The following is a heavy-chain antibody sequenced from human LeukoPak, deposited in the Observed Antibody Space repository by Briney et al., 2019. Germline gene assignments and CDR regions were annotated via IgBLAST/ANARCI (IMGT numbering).Heavy chain of an antibody. J-gene: IGHJ4*02. CDR3: ARAPGPPPGGYFDY. CDR2: IRYDRSNQ. CDR1: GFTFNFYG. V-gene: IGHV3-30*02. Sequence: GGSLRLSCAASGFTFNFYGMHWVRQAPGKGLEWVAFIRYDRSNQYYADSVKGRFTISRDNSKNTLYLQMNTLRPEDTAVYYCARAPGPPPGGYFDYWGQGTLVTVSS.